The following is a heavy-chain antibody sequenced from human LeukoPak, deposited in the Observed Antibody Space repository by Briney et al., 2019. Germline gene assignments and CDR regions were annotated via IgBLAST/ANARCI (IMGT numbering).Heavy chain of an antibody. D-gene: IGHD5-18*01. V-gene: IGHV4-34*01. CDR3: AVAGYGRRFDY. CDR2: INHSGST. CDR1: GVSFSGYY. J-gene: IGHJ4*02. Sequence: SETLSLTCAVYGVSFSGYYWIWIRQPPGEGLEWIGEINHSGSTNYNPSLKSRVTISVDTSKNQFSLKLRFVTAADTAVYYCAVAGYGRRFDYWGQGTLVTVSS.